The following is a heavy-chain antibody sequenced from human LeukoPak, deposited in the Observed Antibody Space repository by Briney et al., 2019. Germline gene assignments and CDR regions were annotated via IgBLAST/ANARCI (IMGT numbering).Heavy chain of an antibody. V-gene: IGHV3-23*01. D-gene: IGHD3-22*01. CDR1: GFTFSSYA. Sequence: GGSLRLSCAASGFTFSSYAMSWVRQAPGKGLEWVSAISGSGGSTYYADSVKGRFTISRDNSKNTLYLQMNSLRAEDTAVYYCAKWAVVTVYYYYYYMDVWGKGTTVTVSS. CDR3: AKWAVVTVYYYYYYMDV. CDR2: ISGSGGST. J-gene: IGHJ6*03.